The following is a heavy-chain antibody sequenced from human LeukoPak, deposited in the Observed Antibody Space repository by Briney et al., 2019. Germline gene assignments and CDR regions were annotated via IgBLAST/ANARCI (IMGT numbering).Heavy chain of an antibody. CDR1: GFTFSSYE. CDR3: ARDYFLYWSIWSFDL. V-gene: IGHV3-48*03. D-gene: IGHD2-8*02. J-gene: IGHJ2*01. CDR2: ISSSGSTM. Sequence: PGGSLRLSCAASGFTFSSYEMNWVRQAPGEGLEWVSYISSSGSTMYYADSVKGRFTISRDNAKNSLYLQMNSLRVEDTAVYYCARDYFLYWSIWSFDLWGRGTLVTVSS.